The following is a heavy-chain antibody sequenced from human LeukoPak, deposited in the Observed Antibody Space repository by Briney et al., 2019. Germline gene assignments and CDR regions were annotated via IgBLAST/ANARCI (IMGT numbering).Heavy chain of an antibody. J-gene: IGHJ4*02. D-gene: IGHD6-19*01. CDR1: GYTFTSYA. CDR3: ARVSDDSGWNFDY. CDR2: INAGNGNR. Sequence: ASMKVSCKASGYTFTSYAIHWVRQAPGQRLEWMGWINAGNGNRKYPQKFQDRVTITREPSATTAYMELNSLTSEDTAVYYCARVSDDSGWNFDYWGQGTLVTVSS. V-gene: IGHV1-3*01.